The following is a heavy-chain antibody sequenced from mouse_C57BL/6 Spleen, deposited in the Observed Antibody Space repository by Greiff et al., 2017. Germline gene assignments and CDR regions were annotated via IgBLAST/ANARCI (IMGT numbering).Heavy chain of an antibody. Sequence: QVQLQQSGAELARPGASVKMSCKASGYTFTSYTMHWVKQRPGQGLEWIGYINPSSGYTKYNQKFKDKATLTADKSSSTAYMQLSSLTSEDSAVYYCANYDVEGLWAMDYWGQGTSVTVSS. CDR2: INPSSGYT. J-gene: IGHJ4*01. V-gene: IGHV1-4*01. CDR3: ANYDVEGLWAMDY. CDR1: GYTFTSYT. D-gene: IGHD2-4*01.